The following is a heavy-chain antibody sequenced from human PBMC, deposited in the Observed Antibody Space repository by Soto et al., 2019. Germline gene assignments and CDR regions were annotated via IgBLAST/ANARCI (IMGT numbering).Heavy chain of an antibody. V-gene: IGHV1-69*13. CDR2: IIPIFGTA. CDR1: GGTFSSYA. D-gene: IGHD4-17*01. CDR3: ANKVGDYGHYGMDV. Sequence: SVKVSCKASGGTFSSYAISWVRQAPGQGLEWMGGIIPIFGTANYAQKFQGRVTITADESTSTAYMELSSLRSEDTAVYYCANKVGDYGHYGMDVWGQGTTVTVSS. J-gene: IGHJ6*02.